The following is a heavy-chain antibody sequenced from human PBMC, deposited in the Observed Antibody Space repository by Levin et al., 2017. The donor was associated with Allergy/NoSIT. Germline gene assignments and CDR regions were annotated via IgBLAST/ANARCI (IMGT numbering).Heavy chain of an antibody. D-gene: IGHD3-9*01. CDR1: GFTLSGSA. CDR3: SNYDILTGFLS. V-gene: IGHV3-73*01. Sequence: GGSLRLSCAASGFTLSGSAVHWVRQASGKGLEWLGRIRSKANNYATAYAASVQGRFIISRDDSKNTEDLQMNSLKTEDTAVYYCSNYDILTGFLSWGQGTLVTVSS. J-gene: IGHJ5*02. CDR2: IRSKANNYAT.